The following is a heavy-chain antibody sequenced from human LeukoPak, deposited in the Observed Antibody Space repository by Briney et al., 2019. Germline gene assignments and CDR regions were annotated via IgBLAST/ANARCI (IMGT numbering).Heavy chain of an antibody. CDR2: IYHSGNT. CDR3: AREDYYDSSGYYHNWFDP. V-gene: IGHV4-38-2*02. Sequence: SETLSLTCTVPGYSVSSGFYWGWIRQPPGKGLEWVGIIYHSGNTYYNPSLKSRVTMSLDTSKNQFSLKLSSVTAADTAVYYCAREDYYDSSGYYHNWFDPWGQGTLVTVSS. D-gene: IGHD3-22*01. CDR1: GYSVSSGFY. J-gene: IGHJ5*02.